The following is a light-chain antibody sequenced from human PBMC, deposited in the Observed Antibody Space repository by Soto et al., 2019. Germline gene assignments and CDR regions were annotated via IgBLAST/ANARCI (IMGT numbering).Light chain of an antibody. CDR2: GTS. CDR3: QPSFSTPWT. Sequence: DIPMTQSPSSLSASVGDSVTITCRASQGISSYLNWYQQKPGKAPKLLIYGTSTLHSGVPSRFSGGASGMDFTLTISSLQPEDFATYFCQPSFSTPWTFGQGTQVE. J-gene: IGKJ1*01. CDR1: QGISSY. V-gene: IGKV1-39*01.